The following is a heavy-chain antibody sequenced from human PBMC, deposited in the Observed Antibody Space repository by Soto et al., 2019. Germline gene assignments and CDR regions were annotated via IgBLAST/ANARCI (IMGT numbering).Heavy chain of an antibody. CDR3: ARGDTWQLVDL. D-gene: IGHD6-6*01. Sequence: PSETLSLTCTVSVDSITTYYWSWIRQPAGKGLEWIGRIDTSGNTNYNPSLKSRVTMSVDTSKKQFSLKLTSVTAADTAVYYCARGDTWQLVDLWGQGILVTVSS. J-gene: IGHJ5*02. CDR2: IDTSGNT. V-gene: IGHV4-4*07. CDR1: VDSITTYY.